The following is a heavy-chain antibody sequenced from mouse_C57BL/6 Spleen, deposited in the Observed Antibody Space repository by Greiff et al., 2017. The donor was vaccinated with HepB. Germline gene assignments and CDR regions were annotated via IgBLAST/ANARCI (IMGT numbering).Heavy chain of an antibody. J-gene: IGHJ3*01. CDR1: GFTFSSYA. CDR2: ISDGGSYT. CDR3: AREGDDDGAWFAY. Sequence: EVHLVESGGGLVKPGGSLKLSCAASGFTFSSYAMSWVRQTPEKRLEWVATISDGGSYTYYPDNVKGRFTISRDNAKNNLYLQMSHLKSEDTAMYYCAREGDDDGAWFAYWGQGTLVTVSA. V-gene: IGHV5-4*01. D-gene: IGHD2-4*01.